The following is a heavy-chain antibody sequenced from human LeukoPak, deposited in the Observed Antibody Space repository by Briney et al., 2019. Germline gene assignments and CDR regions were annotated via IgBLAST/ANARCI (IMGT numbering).Heavy chain of an antibody. J-gene: IGHJ5*02. CDR2: IKPSGGRT. D-gene: IGHD6-13*01. CDR1: GYTFTTYY. V-gene: IGHV1-46*01. Sequence: GASVRVSCKASGYTFTTYYVHWVRQAAGQGLEWRGAIKPSGGRTCYAQKLHTRVPMTWDMSTSTVNMDISSLSSEDTAVYYCAREYLVGYSSSWHSGWFDPWGQGTLVTVSS. CDR3: AREYLVGYSSSWHSGWFDP.